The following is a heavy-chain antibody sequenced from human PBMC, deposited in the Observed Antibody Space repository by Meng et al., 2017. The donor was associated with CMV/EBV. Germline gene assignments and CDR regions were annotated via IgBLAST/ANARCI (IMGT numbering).Heavy chain of an antibody. CDR3: ARDAGHYDILTGYSY. V-gene: IGHV4-39*07. CDR1: GGSTCSSSYY. J-gene: IGHJ4*02. D-gene: IGHD3-9*01. Sequence: PLEDWSPVLVMPSWTISFTCTFFGGSTCSSSYYWGWFRQPPGKGLEWIGSVYYSGRTYYNPSLKSRVTISVDTSKNQFSLKLSSVTAADTAVYYCARDAGHYDILTGYSYWGQGTLVTVSS. CDR2: VYYSGRT.